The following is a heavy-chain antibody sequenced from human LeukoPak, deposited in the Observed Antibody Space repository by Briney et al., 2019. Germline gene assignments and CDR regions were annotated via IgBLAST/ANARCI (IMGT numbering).Heavy chain of an antibody. D-gene: IGHD2-2*01. V-gene: IGHV4-4*02. J-gene: IGHJ6*02. CDR2: IYHRGST. CDR1: GGSLSTYNW. CDR3: ARVSYCSSTSCYAGPHFDYYYGMDV. Sequence: SGTLSLTCAVSGGSLSTYNWWGWVRQPPGKGLEWIGEIYHRGSTNYNPSFKSRVTISVDTSKNQFSLKLSSVTAADTAVYYCARVSYCSSTSCYAGPHFDYYYGMDVWGQGTTVTVSS.